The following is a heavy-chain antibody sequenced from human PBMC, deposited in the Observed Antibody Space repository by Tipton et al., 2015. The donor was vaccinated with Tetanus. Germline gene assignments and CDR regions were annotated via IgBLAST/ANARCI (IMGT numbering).Heavy chain of an antibody. CDR3: ARDRGDYIYYGMDV. CDR1: GYTFTGYY. Sequence: QVQLVQSGAEVKKPGASVKVSCKASGYTFTGYYIYWVRQAPGQELEWMGWIDPNSGGTVYEQKFQGGVTMTRDTSISTAYMELRSLRSDDTAVYYCARDRGDYIYYGMDVWGPGTTVPVS. D-gene: IGHD3-22*01. J-gene: IGHJ6*02. CDR2: IDPNSGGT. V-gene: IGHV1-2*02.